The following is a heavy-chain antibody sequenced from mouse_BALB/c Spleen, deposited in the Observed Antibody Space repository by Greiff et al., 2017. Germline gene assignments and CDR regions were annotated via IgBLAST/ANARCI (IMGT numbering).Heavy chain of an antibody. CDR2: IDPYNGGT. Sequence: VQLQQSGPELGKPGASVKISCKASGYSFTGYNMYWVKQSHRKSLEWIGYIDPYNGGTSYNQKSKGKATLTVDKSSSTAYMHLNSLTSEDSAIYYCARRGAYGNGFDYWGQGTTLTVSS. CDR1: GYSFTGYN. D-gene: IGHD2-1*01. CDR3: ARRGAYGNGFDY. J-gene: IGHJ2*01. V-gene: IGHV1S135*01.